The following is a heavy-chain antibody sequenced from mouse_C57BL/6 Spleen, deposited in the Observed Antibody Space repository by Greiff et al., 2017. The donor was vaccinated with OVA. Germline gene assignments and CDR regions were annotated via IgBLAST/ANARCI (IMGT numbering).Heavy chain of an antibody. D-gene: IGHD3-2*02. CDR1: GFTFSSYA. CDR2: ISDGGSYT. J-gene: IGHJ2*01. Sequence: EVMLVESGGGLVKPGGSLKLSCAASGFTFSSYAMSWVRQTPEKRLEWVATISDGGSYTYYPDNVKGRFTISRDNAYNNLYLQMSHLNSEDTDTYVCARDRAAQSTFDYWGQGTTLTGSS. CDR3: ARDRAAQSTFDY. V-gene: IGHV5-4*01.